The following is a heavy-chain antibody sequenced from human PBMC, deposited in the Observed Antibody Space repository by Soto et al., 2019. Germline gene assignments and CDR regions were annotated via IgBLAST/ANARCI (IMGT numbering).Heavy chain of an antibody. V-gene: IGHV3-30*18. J-gene: IGHJ6*02. D-gene: IGHD1-26*01. Sequence: GGSLRLSCAASGFTFSSYGMHWVRQAPGKGLEWVAVISYDGSNKYYADSVKGRFTISRDNSKNTLYLQMNSLRAEDTAVYYCAKDLSLLGMDVWGQGTTVTVSS. CDR1: GFTFSSYG. CDR3: AKDLSLLGMDV. CDR2: ISYDGSNK.